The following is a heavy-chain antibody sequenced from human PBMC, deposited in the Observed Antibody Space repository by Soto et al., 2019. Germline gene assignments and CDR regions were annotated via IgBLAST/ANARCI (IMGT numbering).Heavy chain of an antibody. CDR1: GFTFSSYS. CDR3: ARDSYDSSGYSTPFDY. J-gene: IGHJ4*02. D-gene: IGHD3-22*01. V-gene: IGHV3-21*01. CDR2: ISSSSYI. Sequence: PGGSLRLSCAASGFTFSSYSMNWVRQAPGKGLEWVSSISSSSYIYYADSVKGRFTISRDNAKNSLYLQMNSLRAEDTAVYYCARDSYDSSGYSTPFDYWGQGTLVTGSS.